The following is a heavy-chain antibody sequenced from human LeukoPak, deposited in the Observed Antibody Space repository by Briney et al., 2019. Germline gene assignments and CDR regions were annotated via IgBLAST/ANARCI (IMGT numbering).Heavy chain of an antibody. D-gene: IGHD6-13*01. CDR2: IDPSDSYT. J-gene: IGHJ3*02. CDR3: ARGSPSSSWYAAFDI. CDR1: GYSFTSYW. Sequence: GESLKISCKGSGYSFTSYWISWVRQMPGKGLEWMGRIDPSDSYTNYSPSFQGHVTISADKSISTAYLQWSSLKASDTGMYYCARGSPSSSWYAAFDIWGQGTMVTVSS. V-gene: IGHV5-10-1*01.